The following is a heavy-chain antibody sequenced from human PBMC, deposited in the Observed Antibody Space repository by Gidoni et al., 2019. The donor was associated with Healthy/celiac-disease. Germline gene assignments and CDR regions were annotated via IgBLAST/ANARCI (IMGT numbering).Heavy chain of an antibody. CDR1: GFTFSSYD. CDR3: ARGGRDCSSTSCYERYYYYMDV. V-gene: IGHV3-13*01. CDR2: IGTAGET. Sequence: EVQLVESGGGLVQPGGSMSLSCEASGFTFSSYDMHWVRQATGKGLDWVAAIGTAGETYYPGSVKGRFTSSRENAKNSLYLQMNSLRAGDTAVYYCARGGRDCSSTSCYERYYYYMDVWGKGTTVTVSS. D-gene: IGHD2-2*01. J-gene: IGHJ6*03.